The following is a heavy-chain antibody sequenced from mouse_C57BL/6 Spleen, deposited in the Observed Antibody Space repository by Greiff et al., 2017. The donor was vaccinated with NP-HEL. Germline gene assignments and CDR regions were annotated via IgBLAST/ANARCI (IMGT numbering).Heavy chain of an antibody. D-gene: IGHD2-2*01. CDR2: IHPNSGST. V-gene: IGHV1-64*01. J-gene: IGHJ4*01. CDR3: ARGVTNYAMDY. CDR1: GYTFTSYW. Sequence: QVQLQQPGAELVKPGASVKLSCKASGYTFTSYWMHWVKQRPGQGLEWIGMIHPNSGSTNYNEKFKSKATLTVDKSSSTAYMKLSSLTSEDSAVYYCARGVTNYAMDYWGQGTSVTVSS.